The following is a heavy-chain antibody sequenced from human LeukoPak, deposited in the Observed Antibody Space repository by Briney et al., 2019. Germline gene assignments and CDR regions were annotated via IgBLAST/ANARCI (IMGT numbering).Heavy chain of an antibody. Sequence: SVKVSCKASGGTFSSYAISWVRQAPGQGLEWMGGIMPMFGKANYAQKFQGRVTTTADKATSTAYMELSSLRSEDTAVYYCAGGRTDIVVVPATLRNYYFDYWGQGTLVTVSS. D-gene: IGHD2-2*01. CDR2: IMPMFGKA. V-gene: IGHV1-69*06. J-gene: IGHJ4*02. CDR1: GGTFSSYA. CDR3: AGGRTDIVVVPATLRNYYFDY.